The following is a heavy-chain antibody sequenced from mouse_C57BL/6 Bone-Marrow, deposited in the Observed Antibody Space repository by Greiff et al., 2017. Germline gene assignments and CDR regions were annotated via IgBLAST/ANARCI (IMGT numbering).Heavy chain of an antibody. CDR1: GFTFSDYY. CDR3: AREGGRLWYFDV. D-gene: IGHD3-3*01. J-gene: IGHJ1*03. CDR2: INYDGSST. V-gene: IGHV5-16*01. Sequence: EVQRVESEGGLVQPGSSMKLSCTASGFTFSDYYMAWVRQVPEKGLEWVANINYDGSSTYYLDSLKSRFIISRVNAKNILYLQMSSLKSEDTATYYCAREGGRLWYFDVWGTGTTVTVSS.